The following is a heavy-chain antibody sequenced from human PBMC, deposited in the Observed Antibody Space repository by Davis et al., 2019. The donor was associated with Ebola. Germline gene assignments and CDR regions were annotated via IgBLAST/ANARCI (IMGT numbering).Heavy chain of an antibody. V-gene: IGHV3-30*18. D-gene: IGHD2-21*01. J-gene: IGHJ4*02. CDR1: GSTLSSYR. CDR3: AKGIEGCGPECYILGY. Sequence: PGGSLRPSCAASGSTLSSYRIHWVSQAPGNGLEPAALISSEGETGRFGHSVKGRSSISRDNSKNTLFRQMDSLGTEDTAVYYCAKGIEGCGPECYILGYWGQGTVVTVSS. CDR2: ISSEGETG.